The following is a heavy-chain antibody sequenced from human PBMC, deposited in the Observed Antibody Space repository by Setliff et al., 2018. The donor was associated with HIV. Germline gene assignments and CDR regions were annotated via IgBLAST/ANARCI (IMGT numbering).Heavy chain of an antibody. D-gene: IGHD5-18*01. J-gene: IGHJ4*02. CDR3: AREGKTALVTKYFDY. CDR2: IDYSGSA. V-gene: IGHV4-31*11. CDR1: GVSITSATYY. Sequence: SETLSLTCAVSGVSITSATYYWSWIRHSPGKGLGWIGYIDYSGSAFYNPSLKSRLTISRDTSKNQFSLRMKSVTAADTAMYYCAREGKTALVTKYFDYWGQGTLVTVSS.